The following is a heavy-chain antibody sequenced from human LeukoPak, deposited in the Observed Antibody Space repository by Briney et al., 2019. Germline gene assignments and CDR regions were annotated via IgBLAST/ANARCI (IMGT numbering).Heavy chain of an antibody. J-gene: IGHJ4*02. CDR3: AKSWGEYYDYVWAGDY. D-gene: IGHD3-16*01. Sequence: GGSLRLSCAASGFTFSSYAMSWVRQAPGKGLVWVSAISGSGGSTYYADSVKGRFTISRDNSKNTLYLQMNSLRAEDTAVYYCAKSWGEYYDYVWAGDYWGQGTLVTVSS. CDR2: ISGSGGST. CDR1: GFTFSSYA. V-gene: IGHV3-23*01.